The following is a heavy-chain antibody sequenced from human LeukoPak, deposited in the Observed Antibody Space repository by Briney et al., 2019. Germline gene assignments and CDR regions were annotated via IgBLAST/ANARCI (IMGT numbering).Heavy chain of an antibody. D-gene: IGHD3-10*01. CDR3: ASDVNGAFTGSWFDP. V-gene: IGHV6-1*01. CDR2: TYYRSKWYH. J-gene: IGHJ5*02. CDR1: GYSVSSNNAA. Sequence: SQTLSLTCAISGYSVSSNNAAWVWIRQSPSRGLEWLGRTYYRSKWYHDYAVSVESRISFNPDTSKNQFFLQLNSLTPEDTAGYNCASDVNGAFTGSWFDPGGQGTRVTV.